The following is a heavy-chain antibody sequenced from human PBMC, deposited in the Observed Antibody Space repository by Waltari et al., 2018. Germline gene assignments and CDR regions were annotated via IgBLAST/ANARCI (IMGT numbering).Heavy chain of an antibody. D-gene: IGHD1-26*01. V-gene: IGHV3-21*01. CDR1: GSTFTSHS. CDR3: ASEALSVSYSGSYSGYAFDI. J-gene: IGHJ3*02. CDR2: ISSSSSYR. Sequence: VQLVESGRGLVKRGGSLRPSCAASGSTFTSHSMNWARQEPGTWLGWVSSISSSSSYRYNADSMKGRFTISRDNAKNSLYLQMNSLRAEDTAVYYCASEALSVSYSGSYSGYAFDIWGQGTMVTVSS.